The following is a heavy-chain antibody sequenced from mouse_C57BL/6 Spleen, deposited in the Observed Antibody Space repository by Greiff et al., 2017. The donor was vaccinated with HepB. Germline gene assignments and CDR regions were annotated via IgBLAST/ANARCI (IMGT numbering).Heavy chain of an antibody. CDR3: AGGYYVYWYFDV. J-gene: IGHJ1*03. V-gene: IGHV5-12*01. CDR1: GFTFSDYY. D-gene: IGHD2-3*01. CDR2: ISNGGGST. Sequence: EVKLMESGGGLVQPGGSLKLSCAASGFTFSDYYMYWVRQTPEKRLEWVAYISNGGGSTYYPDTVKGRFTISRDNAKNTLYLQMSRLKSEDTAMYYCAGGYYVYWYFDVWGTGTTVTVSS.